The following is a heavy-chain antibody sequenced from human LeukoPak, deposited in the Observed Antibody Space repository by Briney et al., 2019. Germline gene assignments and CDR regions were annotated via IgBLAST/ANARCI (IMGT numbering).Heavy chain of an antibody. V-gene: IGHV3-23*01. D-gene: IGHD6-19*01. CDR1: GFTFSSYA. Sequence: GGSLRLSCAASGFTFSSYAMSWVRQAPGKGLEWVSAISGSGGSTYYADSVKGRFTISRDNSKNTLYLQMNSLRAEDTAVYYCAKADGQWLGPLGPYFDYWGQGTLVTVSS. J-gene: IGHJ4*02. CDR3: AKADGQWLGPLGPYFDY. CDR2: ISGSGGST.